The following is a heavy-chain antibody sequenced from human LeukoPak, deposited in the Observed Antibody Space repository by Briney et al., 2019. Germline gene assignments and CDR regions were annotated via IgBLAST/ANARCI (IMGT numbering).Heavy chain of an antibody. D-gene: IGHD3-10*01. CDR3: ARWVWFGELGFDP. CDR2: IYYSGST. CDR1: GGSISSYY. V-gene: IGHV4-59*08. Sequence: SETLSLTCTVPGGSISSYYWSWIRQPPGKGLEWIGYIYYSGSTNYNPSLKSRVTISVDTSKNQFSLKLSSVTAADTAVYYCARWVWFGELGFDPWGQGTLVTVSS. J-gene: IGHJ5*02.